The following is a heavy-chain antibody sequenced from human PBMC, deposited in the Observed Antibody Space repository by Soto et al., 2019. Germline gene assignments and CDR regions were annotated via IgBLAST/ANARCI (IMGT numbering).Heavy chain of an antibody. CDR1: GGTFSSYA. J-gene: IGHJ3*02. Sequence: SVKVSCKASGGTFSSYAISWVRQAPGQGLEWMGGIFPIFGTANYAQQLQGRVTITADESTSTAYMELSSLRSEGTAGYYCVRRGWELRGTHGDAFDIWGQGTMVTVSS. V-gene: IGHV1-69*13. CDR2: IFPIFGTA. D-gene: IGHD1-26*01. CDR3: VRRGWELRGTHGDAFDI.